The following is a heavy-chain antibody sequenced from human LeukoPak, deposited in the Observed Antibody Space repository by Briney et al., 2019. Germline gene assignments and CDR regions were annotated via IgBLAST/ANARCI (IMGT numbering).Heavy chain of an antibody. V-gene: IGHV4-34*01. D-gene: IGHD5-12*01. CDR3: AREGGYSGYDRGYFDY. CDR1: GGSFSGYY. J-gene: IGHJ4*02. Sequence: SETLSLTCAVYGGSFSGYYWSWIRPPPGKGLEWIGEINHSGSTNYNPSLKSRVTISVDTSKNQFSLKLSSVTAADTAVYYCAREGGYSGYDRGYFDYWGQGTLVTVSS. CDR2: INHSGST.